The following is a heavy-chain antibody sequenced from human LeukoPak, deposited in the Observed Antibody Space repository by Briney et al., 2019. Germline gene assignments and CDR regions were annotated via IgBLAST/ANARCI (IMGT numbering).Heavy chain of an antibody. J-gene: IGHJ4*02. V-gene: IGHV3-48*01. CDR2: TSSISSTI. CDR3: AKHIVPLAAAYCSGGSCYPAATLDY. Sequence: GGSLRPSCAVSGFTFTIFSMNWVRQAPGKGLEWVSYTSSISSTIYYADPVKVRFTISTDNPKNSLYLRRNSLRATATALYACAKHIVPLAAAYCSGGSCYPAATLDYWGQGTLVTVSS. D-gene: IGHD2-15*01. CDR1: GFTFTIFS.